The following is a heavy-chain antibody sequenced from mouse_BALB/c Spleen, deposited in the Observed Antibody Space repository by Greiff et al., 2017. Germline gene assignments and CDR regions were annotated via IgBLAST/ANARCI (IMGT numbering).Heavy chain of an antibody. Sequence: VQLQQPGAELVKPGTSVKLSCKASGYNFTSYWINWVKLRPGQGLEWIGDIYPGSGSTNYNEKFKSKATLTVDTSSSTAYMQLSSLASEDSALYYCARDDTTVVGAMDYWDQGTSVTVSS. D-gene: IGHD1-1*01. CDR3: ARDDTTVVGAMDY. CDR2: IYPGSGST. V-gene: IGHV1-55*01. CDR1: GYNFTSYW. J-gene: IGHJ4*01.